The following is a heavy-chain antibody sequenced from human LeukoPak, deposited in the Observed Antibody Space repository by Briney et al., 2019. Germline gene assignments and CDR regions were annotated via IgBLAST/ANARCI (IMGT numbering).Heavy chain of an antibody. CDR2: INPNSGGT. J-gene: IGHJ4*02. D-gene: IGHD6-13*01. Sequence: ASAKVSCKASGYTFTGHYMHWVRQAPGQGHEWMGRINPNSGGTKYAQKFQGRVPMAGDTSLSTAYMELSRVRSDDTAVYYCARARQQLVQGVDCWGQGTLVTVAS. CDR1: GYTFTGHY. CDR3: ARARQQLVQGVDC. V-gene: IGHV1-2*06.